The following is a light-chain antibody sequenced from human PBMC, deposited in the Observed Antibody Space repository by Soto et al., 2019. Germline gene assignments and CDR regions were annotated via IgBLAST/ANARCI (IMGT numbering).Light chain of an antibody. CDR2: AAS. J-gene: IGKJ2*01. V-gene: IGKV1-39*01. Sequence: GDRVTITCRASQSISSYLNWYQQKPGKAPKLLIYAASSLQSGVTSRFSGSGSGTDFTLTISSLQPEDFATYYCQQSYSTPYTFGQGTKLEIK. CDR1: QSISSY. CDR3: QQSYSTPYT.